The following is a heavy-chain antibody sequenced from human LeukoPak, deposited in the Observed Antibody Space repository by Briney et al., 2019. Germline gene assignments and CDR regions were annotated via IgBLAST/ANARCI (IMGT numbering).Heavy chain of an antibody. CDR2: IYHSGST. D-gene: IGHD2-15*01. V-gene: IGHV4-38-2*02. Sequence: SETLSLTCTVPGYSISSGYYWGWIRQPPGKGLEWIGSIYHSGSTYYNPSLKSRVTISVDTSKNQFSLKLSSVTAADTAVYYCARDNIVVVAATKAYYFDYWGQGTLVTVSS. CDR3: ARDNIVVVAATKAYYFDY. J-gene: IGHJ4*02. CDR1: GYSISSGYY.